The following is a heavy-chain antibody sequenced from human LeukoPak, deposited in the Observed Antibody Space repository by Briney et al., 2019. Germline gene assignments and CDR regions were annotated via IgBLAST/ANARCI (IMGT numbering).Heavy chain of an antibody. V-gene: IGHV3-11*03. J-gene: IGHJ4*02. CDR2: ISRNSYT. D-gene: IGHD3-16*01. CDR1: GFTFSDYY. CDR3: VKWGETDY. Sequence: GGSLRLSCAASGFTFSDYYMSWIRQAPGKGLEWVSYISRNSYTNYADSVKGRFTISRDNAKNSLFLQMNSLRAEDTAVYYCVKWGETDYWGQGTLVTVSS.